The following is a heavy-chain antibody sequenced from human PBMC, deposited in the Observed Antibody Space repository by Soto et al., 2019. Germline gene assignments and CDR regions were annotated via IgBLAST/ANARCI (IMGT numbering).Heavy chain of an antibody. CDR3: ARDVNTVVVPAAAAVGFDY. J-gene: IGHJ4*02. CDR2: ISAYNGNT. D-gene: IGHD2-2*01. CDR1: GYTFTSYG. V-gene: IGHV1-18*01. Sequence: ASVKVSCKASGYTFTSYGISWVRQAPGQGLEWMGWISAYNGNTNYAQKLQGRVTMTTDTSTSTAYMELRSLRSDDTAVYYCARDVNTVVVPAAAAVGFDYWGQGTLVTVSS.